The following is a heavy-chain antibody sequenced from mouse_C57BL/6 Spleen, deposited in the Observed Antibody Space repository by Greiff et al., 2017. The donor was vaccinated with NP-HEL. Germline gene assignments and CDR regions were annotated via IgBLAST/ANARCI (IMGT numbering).Heavy chain of an antibody. J-gene: IGHJ1*03. CDR1: GFTFSSYT. V-gene: IGHV5-9*01. CDR3: ARHVYSSWYFDV. Sequence: EVKLVESGGGLVKPGGSLKLSCAASGFTFSSYTMSWVRQTPEKRLEWVATISGGGGNTYYPDSVKGRFTISRDNAKNTLYLQMSNLSSEDTALYYCARHVYSSWYFDVWGTGTTVTVSS. CDR2: ISGGGGNT. D-gene: IGHD2-5*01.